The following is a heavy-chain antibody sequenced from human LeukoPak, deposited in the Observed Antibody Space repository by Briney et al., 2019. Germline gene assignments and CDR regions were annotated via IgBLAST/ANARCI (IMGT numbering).Heavy chain of an antibody. V-gene: IGHV3-33*01. D-gene: IGHD3-16*02. CDR1: GFTFSNYG. CDR2: IWYDGSNK. Sequence: GGSLRLSCAASGFTFSNYGMHWVRQAPGKGLEWVAIIWYDGSNKYYADSVKGRFTISRDNSKNTLYLQMNSLRAEDTAVYYCARDRNDYVWGSYRYYYYYYGMDVWGQGTTVTVSS. J-gene: IGHJ6*02. CDR3: ARDRNDYVWGSYRYYYYYYGMDV.